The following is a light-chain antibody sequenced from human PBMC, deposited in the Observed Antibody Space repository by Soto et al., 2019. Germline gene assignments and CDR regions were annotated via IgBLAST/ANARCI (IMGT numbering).Light chain of an antibody. J-gene: IGKJ4*01. CDR3: QQYNNWPPLT. CDR2: GAS. Sequence: EIVLTQSPGTLSLSPGERATLSCRASQSVSSSLAWYQQKPGQAPRLLIYGASTRATGIPARFSGSGSGTEFTLTISSLQSEDFAVYSCQQYNNWPPLTFGGGTKVDIK. CDR1: QSVSSS. V-gene: IGKV3-15*01.